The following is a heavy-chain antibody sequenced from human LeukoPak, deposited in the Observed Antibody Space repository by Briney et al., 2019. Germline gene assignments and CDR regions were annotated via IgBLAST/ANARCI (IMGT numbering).Heavy chain of an antibody. V-gene: IGHV4-30-2*01. Sequence: PSETLSLTCAVSGGSISSGGYSWSWIRQPPGKGLEWIGDIYHSGSTYYNPSLKSRVTISVDRSKNQFSLKLSSVTAADTAVYYCARATGITMVRGRRGWFDPWGQGTLVTVSS. CDR3: ARATGITMVRGRRGWFDP. D-gene: IGHD3-10*01. J-gene: IGHJ5*02. CDR1: GGSISSGGYS. CDR2: IYHSGST.